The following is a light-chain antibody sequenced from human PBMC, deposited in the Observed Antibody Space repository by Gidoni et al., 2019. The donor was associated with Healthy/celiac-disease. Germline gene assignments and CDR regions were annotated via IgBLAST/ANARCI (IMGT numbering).Light chain of an antibody. CDR3: QQYNSYSCGS. CDR1: QSISSW. J-gene: IGKJ2*04. V-gene: IGKV1-5*03. CDR2: KAS. Sequence: DIQMTQSPSTLSASVGDRVTITCRASQSISSWLAWYQQKPGKAPKLLIYKASSLESGVPSRFSGSGSGTEFTLTISSLQPDDFATYYCQQYNSYSCGSFGQXTKLEIK.